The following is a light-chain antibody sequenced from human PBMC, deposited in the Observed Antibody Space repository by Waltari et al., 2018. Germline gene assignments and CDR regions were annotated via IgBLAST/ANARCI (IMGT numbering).Light chain of an antibody. J-gene: IGKJ3*01. CDR3: QQYYSTPFT. CDR2: GAS. Sequence: EIVMTQSPDSLSVSLGERATINCKSSLSILHSSENKNQLGWDQQKSGQSPKLLIYGASTRESGVPDRFSGSGSGTDFTLTISSLQTEDVAVYYCQQYYSTPFTFGPGTKVDIK. CDR1: LSILHSSENKNQ. V-gene: IGKV4-1*01.